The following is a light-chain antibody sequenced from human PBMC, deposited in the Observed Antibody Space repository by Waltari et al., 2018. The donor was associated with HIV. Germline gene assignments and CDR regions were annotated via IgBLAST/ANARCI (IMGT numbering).Light chain of an antibody. Sequence: DIVMTQSPDSLAVSLGETATINCKSSQSLLYSSNNKNYLAWYQQKPGQSPTLLVYWASTRESGVPARFSGSGSGADFTLTISSLQAEDVATYYGQQYYSSFTFGPGTKVDI. CDR2: WAS. CDR3: QQYYSSFT. J-gene: IGKJ3*01. CDR1: QSLLYSSNNKNY. V-gene: IGKV4-1*01.